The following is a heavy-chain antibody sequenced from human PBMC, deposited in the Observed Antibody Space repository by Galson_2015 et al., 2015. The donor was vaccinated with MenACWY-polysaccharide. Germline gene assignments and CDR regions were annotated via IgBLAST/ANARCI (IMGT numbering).Heavy chain of an antibody. CDR1: GFTFDDYA. J-gene: IGHJ2*01. CDR3: AKEAYGYGFIRYFDL. Sequence: SLRLSCAASGFTFDDYAMHWVRQAPGKGLEWVSGISWNSGSIGYADSVKGRFTISRDNAKNSLYLQMNSLRAEDTALYYCAKEAYGYGFIRYFDLWGRGTLVTVSS. CDR2: ISWNSGSI. V-gene: IGHV3-9*01. D-gene: IGHD5-18*01.